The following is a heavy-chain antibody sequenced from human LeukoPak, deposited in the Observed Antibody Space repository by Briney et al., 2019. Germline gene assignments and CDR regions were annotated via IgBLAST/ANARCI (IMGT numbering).Heavy chain of an antibody. CDR3: ARDIVVVTAIMDV. Sequence: PGGSLRLSCAASGFTFSSYWMSWVRQAPGKGLEWVANIKQDGSEKYYMDSVKGRFTISRDNAKNSLYLQMNSRRAEDTAVYYCARDIVVVTAIMDVWGRGTTVTVSS. V-gene: IGHV3-7*01. J-gene: IGHJ6*03. CDR1: GFTFSSYW. CDR2: IKQDGSEK. D-gene: IGHD2-21*02.